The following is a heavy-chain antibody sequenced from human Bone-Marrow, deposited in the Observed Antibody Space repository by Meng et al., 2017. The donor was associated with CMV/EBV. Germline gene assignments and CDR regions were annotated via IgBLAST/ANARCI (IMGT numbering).Heavy chain of an antibody. CDR3: ARDHKGSGSYGPLQDY. Sequence: ASVKVSCKASGYTFTSYGISWVRQAPGQGLEWMGWISAYNGNTKYAQKLQGRVTMTTDTSTSTAYMELRSLRSDDTAVYYCARDHKGSGSYGPLQDYWGQGTLATVSS. J-gene: IGHJ4*02. CDR1: GYTFTSYG. V-gene: IGHV1-18*01. D-gene: IGHD3-10*01. CDR2: ISAYNGNT.